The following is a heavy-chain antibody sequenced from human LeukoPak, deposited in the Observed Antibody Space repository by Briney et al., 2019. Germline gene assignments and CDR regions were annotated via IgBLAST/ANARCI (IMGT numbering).Heavy chain of an antibody. CDR3: ARHGGVPYSSSWYLNY. CDR1: GYSFTRYW. Sequence: GESLKISCKGSGYSFTRYWIGWVRQMPGKGLEWMGIIYPGDSDTRYSPSFQGQVTISADKSISTAYLQWSSLKASDTAMYYCARHGGVPYSSSWYLNYWGQGTLVTVSS. D-gene: IGHD6-13*01. J-gene: IGHJ4*02. CDR2: IYPGDSDT. V-gene: IGHV5-51*01.